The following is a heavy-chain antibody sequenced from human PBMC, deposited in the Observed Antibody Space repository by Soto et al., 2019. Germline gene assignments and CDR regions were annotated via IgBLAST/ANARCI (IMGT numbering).Heavy chain of an antibody. V-gene: IGHV5-51*01. CDR1: GYSFTSYW. CDR3: AQSPRLTEAFDI. CDR2: IYPGDSDT. J-gene: IGHJ3*02. Sequence: GESLKISCKFSGYSFTSYWIGWVRQMPGKGLEWMGIIYPGDSDTRYSPSFQGHVTISADKSFTTAYLQWSSLKASDTAMYYCAQSPRLTEAFDIWGQGTMVTVSS.